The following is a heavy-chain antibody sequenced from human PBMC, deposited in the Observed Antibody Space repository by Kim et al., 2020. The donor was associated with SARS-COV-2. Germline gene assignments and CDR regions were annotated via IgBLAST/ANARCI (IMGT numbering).Heavy chain of an antibody. CDR3: ARGGYYSGSGPYYYNGMDV. CDR1: GFTFSNYA. D-gene: IGHD3-10*01. CDR2: ISFDGNNK. V-gene: IGHV3-30*04. Sequence: GGSLRLSCAASGFTFSNYALHWVRQAPGKGLEWVAVISFDGNNKYYAESVKGQFTISRDSSKNTLYLQMNSLRPEDTAVYYCARGGYYSGSGPYYYNGMDVWGQGTTVTVSS. J-gene: IGHJ6*02.